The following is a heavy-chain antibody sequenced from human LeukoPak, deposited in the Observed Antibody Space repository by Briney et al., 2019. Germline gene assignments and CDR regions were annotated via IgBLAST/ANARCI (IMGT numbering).Heavy chain of an antibody. CDR3: AKDAQNVFEYSNSLVH. Sequence: GGSLRLSCETSGFTFSLLGILWLRQAPGKGLEWVAVIWRDATNQYYAESVKGRFRISRDNFKRTVSLEKNSLRAEDTDVSYCAKDAQNVFEYSNSLVHWGQGSLVIVSS. CDR1: GFTFSLLG. V-gene: IGHV3-33*06. CDR2: IWRDATNQ. J-gene: IGHJ4*02. D-gene: IGHD4-11*01.